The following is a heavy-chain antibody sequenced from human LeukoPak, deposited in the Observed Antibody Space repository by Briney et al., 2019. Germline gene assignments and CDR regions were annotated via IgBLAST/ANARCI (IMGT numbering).Heavy chain of an antibody. D-gene: IGHD3-10*02. CDR1: GFTFSSYS. J-gene: IGHJ6*04. CDR3: AELGITMIGGV. Sequence: GGSLRLSCAASGFTFSSYSMSWVRQAPGKGLEWVSYISSSSSTIYYADSVKGRFTISRDNAKNSLYLQMNSLRAEDTAVYYCAELGITMIGGVWGKGTTVTISS. CDR2: ISSSSSTI. V-gene: IGHV3-48*04.